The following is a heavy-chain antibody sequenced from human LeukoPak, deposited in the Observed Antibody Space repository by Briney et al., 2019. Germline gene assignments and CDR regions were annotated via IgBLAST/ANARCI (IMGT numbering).Heavy chain of an antibody. V-gene: IGHV3-21*01. CDR3: ARERGYSSDY. D-gene: IGHD5-18*01. Sequence: GGSLRLSCAASGFTFSIYAMSWVRQAPGKGLEWVSSISSSSSYIYYADSVKGRFTISRDNAKNSLYLQMNSLRAEDTAVYYCARERGYSSDYWGQGTLVTVSS. CDR2: ISSSSSYI. J-gene: IGHJ4*02. CDR1: GFTFSIYA.